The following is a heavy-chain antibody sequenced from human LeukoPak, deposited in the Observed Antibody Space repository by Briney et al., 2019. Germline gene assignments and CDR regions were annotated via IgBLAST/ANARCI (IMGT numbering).Heavy chain of an antibody. CDR1: GYTFTSYG. CDR2: ISAYNGNT. Sequence: GASEKVSCKASGYTFTSYGISWVRQAPGQGLEWMGWISAYNGNTNYAQKLQGRVTMTTGTSTSTAYMELRSLRSDDTAVYYCARDRVAAAGTDFQHWGQGTLVTVSS. D-gene: IGHD6-13*01. J-gene: IGHJ1*01. V-gene: IGHV1-18*01. CDR3: ARDRVAAAGTDFQH.